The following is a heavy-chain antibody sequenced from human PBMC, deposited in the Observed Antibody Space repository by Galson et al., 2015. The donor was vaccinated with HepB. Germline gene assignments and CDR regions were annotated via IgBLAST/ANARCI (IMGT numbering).Heavy chain of an antibody. CDR2: TSYSRSS. Sequence: ETLSLTCTVSGVSISTYYWSWIRQAPGKGLEWIGYTSYSRSSNNNPSLKSRVTISMDTSKNQFFLRLTSVTVADTAVYSWARGERYGPDVWGPGTTVTVSS. J-gene: IGHJ6*02. CDR1: GVSISTYY. CDR3: ARGERYGPDV. V-gene: IGHV4-59*01. D-gene: IGHD1-1*01.